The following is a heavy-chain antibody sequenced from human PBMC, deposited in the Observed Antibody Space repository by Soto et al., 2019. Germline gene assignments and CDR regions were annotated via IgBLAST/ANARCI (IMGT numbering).Heavy chain of an antibody. V-gene: IGHV1-8*01. CDR2: TNPNSRNT. CDR1: GYTFTSSD. D-gene: IGHD3-3*01. CDR3: ARRWPDLDWYFDL. J-gene: IGHJ2*01. Sequence: QVQLVQSGAEVKKPGASVKVSCKASGYTFTSSDINWVRQANGQGLEWMGWTNPNSRNTGYAQNFQGRVNMTRNTSISTAYMELSSLRSEDTAVYYCARRWPDLDWYFDLWGRGTLVTVSS.